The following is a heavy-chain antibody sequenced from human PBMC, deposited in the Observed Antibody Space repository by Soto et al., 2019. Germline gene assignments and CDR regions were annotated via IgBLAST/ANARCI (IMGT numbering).Heavy chain of an antibody. J-gene: IGHJ6*02. V-gene: IGHV1-69*12. CDR2: IIPIFGTA. CDR3: ARRGPLLGGHETGHYYGMDV. Sequence: QVQLVQSGAEVKKPGSSVKVSCKASGGTFSSYAISWVRQAPGQGLEWMGGIIPIFGTANYAQKFQGRVTLTADEARSRAYMELSSLSGEETAMYYCARRGPLLGGHETGHYYGMDVWGQGTTVTVS. D-gene: IGHD3-16*01. CDR1: GGTFSSYA.